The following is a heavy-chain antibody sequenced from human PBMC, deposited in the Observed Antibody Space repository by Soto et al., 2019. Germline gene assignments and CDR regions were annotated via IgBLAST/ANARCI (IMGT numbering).Heavy chain of an antibody. J-gene: IGHJ5*02. D-gene: IGHD3-10*01. Sequence: XSVKVSCKPSGDTFTNFGLIWVRQAPGQGLEWMGWIATYNSNKNYAQKFQGRLTLTTDTSTSTGYMELKSLEYDDTAVYYCARVLRGVVNWFDPWGQGTLVTVSS. CDR3: ARVLRGVVNWFDP. CDR1: GDTFTNFG. V-gene: IGHV1-18*01. CDR2: IATYNSNK.